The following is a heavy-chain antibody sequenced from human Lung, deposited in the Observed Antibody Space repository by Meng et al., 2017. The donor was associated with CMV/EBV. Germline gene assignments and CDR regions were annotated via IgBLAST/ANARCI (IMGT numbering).Heavy chain of an antibody. CDR3: AKDELLFGGANAFFDH. Sequence: GGSLRLSCAGSEFTFDDYSMHWVRQAPGKGPEWVSLITWDGGGTLSAGSVKGRFTISRDNSKNSLCLQMSSLRPEETAIYYCAKDELLFGGANAFFDHWGQGALVTVSS. CDR1: EFTFDDYS. V-gene: IGHV3-43*01. D-gene: IGHD3-16*01. J-gene: IGHJ4*02. CDR2: ITWDGGGT.